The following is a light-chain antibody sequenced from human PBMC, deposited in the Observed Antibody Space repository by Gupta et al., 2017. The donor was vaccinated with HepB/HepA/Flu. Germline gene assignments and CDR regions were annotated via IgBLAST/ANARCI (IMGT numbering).Light chain of an antibody. CDR1: NSEVGRYNY. CDR2: DGT. J-gene: IGLJ1*01. V-gene: IGLV2-11*01. CDR3: ASNGGDYLFV. Sequence: QLAPTPPRPVSGSPGPSLTISFTGTNSEVGRYNYVSWYQQHPDKAAKLMIYDGTKRPSGVPDGFSGSKSDNTASLTISGREAEDEADYWCASNGGDYLFVFGTGTKVSVL.